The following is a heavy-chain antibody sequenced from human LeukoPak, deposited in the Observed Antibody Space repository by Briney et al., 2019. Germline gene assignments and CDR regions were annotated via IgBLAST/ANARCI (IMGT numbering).Heavy chain of an antibody. J-gene: IGHJ3*02. CDR2: TYYRFKWYN. CDR1: GDSVSSNSVA. D-gene: IGHD3-3*01. Sequence: SQTLSLTCAISGDSVSSNSVAWNWIRQSPSRGLEWLGRTYYRFKWYNDYAVSVRSRITINPDTSKNQFSLQLNSVTSEDTAVYYCARGRVNAFDIWGQGTMVTVSS. V-gene: IGHV6-1*01. CDR3: ARGRVNAFDI.